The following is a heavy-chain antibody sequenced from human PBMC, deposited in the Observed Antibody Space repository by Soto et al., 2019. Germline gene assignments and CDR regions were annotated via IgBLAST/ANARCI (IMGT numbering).Heavy chain of an antibody. D-gene: IGHD3-10*01. CDR1: GDSVSSGAYY. CDR3: ARRYGSFFDI. V-gene: IGHV4-61*08. CDR2: IYYSGST. Sequence: PSETLSLTCSVSGDSVSSGAYYWSWIRQPPGKGLEWIGYIYYSGSTNYNPSLKSLVTISVDTSKDQFSLKLSSVTAADTAVYYCARRYGSFFDIWGQGTMVTVSS. J-gene: IGHJ3*02.